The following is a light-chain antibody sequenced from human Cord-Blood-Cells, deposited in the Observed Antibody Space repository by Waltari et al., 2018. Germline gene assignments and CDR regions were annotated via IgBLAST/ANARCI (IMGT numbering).Light chain of an antibody. Sequence: EIVLTQSPGTLSLSPEERATLSCRASQSVSSSYFAWYQQKPGQAPRLLIYGASSRATGIPDRFSGSGSGTDFTLTISRLEPEDFAGYYCQRYGSSPPTFGQGTRLEIK. J-gene: IGKJ5*01. V-gene: IGKV3-20*01. CDR2: GAS. CDR3: QRYGSSPPT. CDR1: QSVSSSY.